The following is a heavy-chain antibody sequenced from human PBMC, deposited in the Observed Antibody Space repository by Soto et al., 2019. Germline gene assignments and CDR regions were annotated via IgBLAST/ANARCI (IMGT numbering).Heavy chain of an antibody. Sequence: GGSLRLSCAASGFTFSDYWMHWVRQAPGKGLVWVSRINSDGSSASYADSVKGRFTISRDNAKNTLYLQMNSLRAEDTAVYYCARDTLELLYYFDYWGQGTLVTVSS. CDR3: ARDTLELLYYFDY. CDR1: GFTFSDYW. CDR2: INSDGSSA. J-gene: IGHJ4*02. D-gene: IGHD1-7*01. V-gene: IGHV3-74*01.